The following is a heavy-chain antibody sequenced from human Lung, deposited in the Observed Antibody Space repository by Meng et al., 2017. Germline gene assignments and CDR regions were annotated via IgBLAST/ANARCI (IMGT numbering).Heavy chain of an antibody. CDR2: IYYSGAT. V-gene: IGHV4-39*07. CDR1: RPSIRASRYY. Sequence: LLQESGQCLVKTPETQSRTCSADRPSIRASRYYGGWRRQAPGKGLEWLGRIYYSGATSQNTSLRSRVTLSIDTSNNQFSLTLTSVTAADTAVYFCARDREWKKVFDFWGRGTLVTVSS. D-gene: IGHD3-3*01. J-gene: IGHJ4*02. CDR3: ARDREWKKVFDF.